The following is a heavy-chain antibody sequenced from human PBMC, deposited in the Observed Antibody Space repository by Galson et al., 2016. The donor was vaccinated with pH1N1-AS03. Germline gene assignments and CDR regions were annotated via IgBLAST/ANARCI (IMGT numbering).Heavy chain of an antibody. CDR3: ARVYCSSASCYQAYGMDV. D-gene: IGHD2-2*01. CDR1: GGTLSTYA. Sequence: SVKVSCKASGGTLSTYALSWVRQSPGQGLEWLGRITPTIGILTYAQNFQGRVSITADTSTGTAYMELSSLRSDDTGVYYCARVYCSSASCYQAYGMDVWGQGTTVTVSS. CDR2: ITPTIGIL. J-gene: IGHJ6*02. V-gene: IGHV1-69*04.